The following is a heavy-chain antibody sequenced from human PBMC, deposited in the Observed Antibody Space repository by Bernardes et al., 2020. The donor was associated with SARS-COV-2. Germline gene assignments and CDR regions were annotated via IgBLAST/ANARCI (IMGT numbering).Heavy chain of an antibody. V-gene: IGHV4-59*01. D-gene: IGHD6-19*01. J-gene: IGHJ5*02. CDR2: IQDSEST. CDR1: GGSISPYY. Sequence: SETLSLTCTVSGGSISPYYWSWIRQPPGKGLEWIGYIQDSESTNCNPSLKSRVTLSVDTSKKQLSLRLTSVTAADTAVYYCARVTNSGWLPWLDPWGQGILVTVSS. CDR3: ARVTNSGWLPWLDP.